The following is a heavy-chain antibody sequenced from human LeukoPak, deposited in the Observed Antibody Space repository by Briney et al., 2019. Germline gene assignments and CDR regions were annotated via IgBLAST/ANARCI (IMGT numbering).Heavy chain of an antibody. CDR1: EFTLSSYG. CDR2: ISYDGSNK. D-gene: IGHD6-19*01. J-gene: IGHJ4*02. Sequence: QPGGSLRLSCAASEFTLSSYGMHWVRQAPGQGPEPAAVISYDGSNKYYADSVKGRFTISRDNSKNTLYLQMNSLRAEDTAVYYCAKGSSGWYYFDYWGQGTLVTVSS. V-gene: IGHV3-30*18. CDR3: AKGSSGWYYFDY.